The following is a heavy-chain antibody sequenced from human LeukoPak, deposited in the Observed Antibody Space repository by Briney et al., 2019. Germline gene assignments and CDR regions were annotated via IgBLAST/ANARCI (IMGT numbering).Heavy chain of an antibody. J-gene: IGHJ4*02. V-gene: IGHV3-74*01. CDR2: INSDGSST. CDR1: GFTFSSYW. CDR3: AKWAENHYDFWSGSYHFDY. D-gene: IGHD3-3*01. Sequence: GGSLRLPCAASGFTFSSYWMHWVRQAPGKGLVWVSRINSDGSSTSYADSVKGRFTISRDNAKNTLYLQMNSLRAEDTAVYYCAKWAENHYDFWSGSYHFDYWGQGTLVTVSS.